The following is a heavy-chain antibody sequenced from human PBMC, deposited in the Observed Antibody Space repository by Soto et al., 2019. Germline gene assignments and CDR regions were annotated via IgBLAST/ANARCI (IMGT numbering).Heavy chain of an antibody. CDR2: ISGSGGRS. D-gene: IGHD6-13*01. V-gene: IGHV3-23*01. CDR1: GFTFSTYA. Sequence: EVQLLDSGGGLVQPGGSLRLSCAASGFTFSTYAMTWVRQGPGKGLEWVSDISGSGGRSYYADSVKGRFTISRDNSKITLYLQMHSLRAEDTAVYYCAKADFVGSSEQPYDFDYWGQGALVTVSS. CDR3: AKADFVGSSEQPYDFDY. J-gene: IGHJ4*02.